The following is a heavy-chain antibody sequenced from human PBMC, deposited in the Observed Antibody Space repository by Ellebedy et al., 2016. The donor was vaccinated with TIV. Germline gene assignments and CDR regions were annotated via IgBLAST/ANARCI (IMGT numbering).Heavy chain of an antibody. CDR2: IYHSGST. CDR3: ARGQIVVVPAATYMDV. V-gene: IGHV4-4*02. J-gene: IGHJ6*03. D-gene: IGHD2-2*01. Sequence: SETLSLXXAVSGGSISSSNWWSWVRQPPGKGLEWIGEIYHSGSTNYNPSLKSRVTISVDTSKNQFSLKLSSVTAADTAVYYCARGQIVVVPAATYMDVWGKGTTVTVSS. CDR1: GGSISSSNW.